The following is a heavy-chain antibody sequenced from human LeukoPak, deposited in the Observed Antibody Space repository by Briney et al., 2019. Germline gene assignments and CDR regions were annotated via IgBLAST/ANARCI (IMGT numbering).Heavy chain of an antibody. CDR2: ISGSGGST. J-gene: IGHJ3*02. CDR1: GFTFSSYG. Sequence: LSGGSLRLSCAASGFTFSSYGMSWVRQAPGKGLEWVSAISGSGGSTYYADSVKGRFTISRDNSKNTLYLQMNSLRAEDTAVYYCAKDRTRSPQFDAFDIWGQGTMVTVSS. V-gene: IGHV3-23*01. D-gene: IGHD5-24*01. CDR3: AKDRTRSPQFDAFDI.